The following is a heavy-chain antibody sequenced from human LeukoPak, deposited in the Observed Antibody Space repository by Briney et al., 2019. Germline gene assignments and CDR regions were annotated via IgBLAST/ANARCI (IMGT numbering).Heavy chain of an antibody. D-gene: IGHD5-18*01. J-gene: IGHJ4*02. CDR1: GGSISSSNW. V-gene: IGHV4-4*02. Sequence: SRSLSLTCAVSGGSISSSNWWSWVRQPPGKGLEWIGEIYHSGSTNYNPSLKSRVTISVDKSKNQFSLKLSSVTAADTAVYYCARAQYSYGPFDYWGQGTLVTVSS. CDR2: IYHSGST. CDR3: ARAQYSYGPFDY.